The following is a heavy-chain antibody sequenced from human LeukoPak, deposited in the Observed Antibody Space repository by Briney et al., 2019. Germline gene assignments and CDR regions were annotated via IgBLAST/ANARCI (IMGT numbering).Heavy chain of an antibody. Sequence: GGSLRLSCAASGFTFDDYAMHWVRQAPGKGLEWVSLISGDGGSTYYADSVKGRFTISRDNSKNSLYLQMNSLSTEDTALYYCAKDMGQLWYYYYMDVWGKGTTVTVSS. CDR2: ISGDGGST. D-gene: IGHD6-6*01. V-gene: IGHV3-43*02. CDR1: GFTFDDYA. CDR3: AKDMGQLWYYYYMDV. J-gene: IGHJ6*03.